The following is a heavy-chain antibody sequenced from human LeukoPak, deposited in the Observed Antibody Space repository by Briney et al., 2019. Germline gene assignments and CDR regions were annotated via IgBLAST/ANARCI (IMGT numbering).Heavy chain of an antibody. J-gene: IGHJ6*03. V-gene: IGHV3-23*01. CDR3: ARGPLRYFDWLLFRAINYYYYMDV. CDR1: GFTFSSYG. CDR2: ISATGGTT. Sequence: PGGSLRLSCAASGFTFSSYGMSWVRQAPGKGLEWVSAISATGGTTYYADSVKGRFTISRDNSKNTLYLQMNSLRAEDTAVYYCARGPLRYFDWLLFRAINYYYYMDVWGKGTTVTVSS. D-gene: IGHD3-9*01.